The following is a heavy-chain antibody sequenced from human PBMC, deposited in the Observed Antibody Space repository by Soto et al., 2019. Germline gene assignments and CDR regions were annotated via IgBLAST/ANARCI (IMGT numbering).Heavy chain of an antibody. Sequence: QVQLVQSGAEVKKPGASVKVSCKASGYTFASYAISWMRQAPGQGLEWMGWISAYNGNTNYAQKLQGRVTMTTAPSTSTAYMELRRLRSDDTAVYYCARDPPPPDYWGQGTLVTVSS. CDR1: GYTFASYA. J-gene: IGHJ4*02. CDR3: ARDPPPPDY. V-gene: IGHV1-18*01. CDR2: ISAYNGNT.